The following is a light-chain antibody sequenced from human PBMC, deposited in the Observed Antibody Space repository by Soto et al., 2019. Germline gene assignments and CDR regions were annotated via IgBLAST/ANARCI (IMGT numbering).Light chain of an antibody. CDR1: SSDVGEENY. CDR3: SSFAGSHVV. CDR2: DVS. V-gene: IGLV2-8*01. Sequence: QSVLTQPPSASGSPGQSVTITCSGTSSDVGEENYVSWYQQHPGKVPKLILYDVSKRPSGVPDRFSGSRSGNTASLTVSGLQAEYEADYYCSSFAGSHVVFGGGTKLTVL. J-gene: IGLJ2*01.